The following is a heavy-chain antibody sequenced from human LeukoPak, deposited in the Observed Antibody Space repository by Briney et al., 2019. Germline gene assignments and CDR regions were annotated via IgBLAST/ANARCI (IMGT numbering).Heavy chain of an antibody. J-gene: IGHJ4*02. V-gene: IGHV1-2*02. CDR1: GYTFTGYY. D-gene: IGHD1-26*01. CDR3: ARDRVAVAIVGARPLFDY. CDR2: INPNSGGT. Sequence: PGASVKVSCKASGYTFTGYYMHWVRQAPGQGLEWMGWINPNSGGTNYAQKFQGRVTMTRDTSTSTVYMELSSLRSEDTAVYYCARDRVAVAIVGARPLFDYWGQGTLVTVSS.